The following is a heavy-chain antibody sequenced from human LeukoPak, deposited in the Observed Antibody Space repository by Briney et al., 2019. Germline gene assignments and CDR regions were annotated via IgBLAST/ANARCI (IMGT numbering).Heavy chain of an antibody. CDR3: ARVRLPPYYYYYYYMDV. CDR1: GGSFSGYS. D-gene: IGHD5-18*01. Sequence: SETLSLTCAVYGGSFSGYSWTWIRQPPGKGLEWIGEFNHSGSTNYNPSLKSRVTISVDTSKNQCSLKLTSVPAADTAVYYCARVRLPPYYYYYYYMDVWGKGTTVTVSS. CDR2: FNHSGST. V-gene: IGHV4-34*01. J-gene: IGHJ6*03.